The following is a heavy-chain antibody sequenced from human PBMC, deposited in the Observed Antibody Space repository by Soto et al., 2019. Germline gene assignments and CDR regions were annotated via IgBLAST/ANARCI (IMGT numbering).Heavy chain of an antibody. V-gene: IGHV4-31*03. Sequence: QVQLQESGPGLVQPSQTLSLICTVSGGSINSGGYYWNWIRQHPRTGLEWIGSIFYSGSTYYNPFLRSRVTISADTSDNQFSLTLISVTAADTAVYFCARGYRPSGYSSSWVFDYWGQGTLVDVSS. CDR1: GGSINSGGYY. D-gene: IGHD6-13*01. CDR3: ARGYRPSGYSSSWVFDY. J-gene: IGHJ4*02. CDR2: IFYSGST.